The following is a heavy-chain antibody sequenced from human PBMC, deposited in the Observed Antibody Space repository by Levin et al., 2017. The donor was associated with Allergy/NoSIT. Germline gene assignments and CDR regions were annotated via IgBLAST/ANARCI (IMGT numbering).Heavy chain of an antibody. V-gene: IGHV1-18*01. CDR1: GYTFTSYG. J-gene: IGHJ6*02. CDR2: ISAYNGNT. CDR3: ARSYYYDSSGYYHLVNYYYYGMDV. D-gene: IGHD3-22*01. Sequence: ASVKVSCKASGYTFTSYGISWVRQAPGQGLEWMGWISAYNGNTNYAQKLQGRVTMTTDTSTSTAYMELRSLRSDDTAVYYCARSYYYDSSGYYHLVNYYYYGMDVWGQGTTVTVSS.